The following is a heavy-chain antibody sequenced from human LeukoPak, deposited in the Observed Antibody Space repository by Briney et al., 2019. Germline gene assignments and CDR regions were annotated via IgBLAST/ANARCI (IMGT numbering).Heavy chain of an antibody. D-gene: IGHD1-26*01. V-gene: IGHV4-28*01. Sequence: SDTLSLTCAVSGYSISSNHWWSWIRQPPGKGLEWIGYIYYSGSTNYNPSLKSRVTISVDTSKNQFSLKLSSVTAADTAVYYCARHMPSIVGATYYFDYWGQGTLVTVSS. CDR3: ARHMPSIVGATYYFDY. J-gene: IGHJ4*02. CDR1: GYSISSNHW. CDR2: IYYSGST.